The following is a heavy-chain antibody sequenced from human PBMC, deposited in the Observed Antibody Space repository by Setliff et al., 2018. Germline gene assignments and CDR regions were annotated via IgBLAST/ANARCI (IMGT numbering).Heavy chain of an antibody. CDR3: ARMSGFQYIDV. Sequence: SETLSLTCTVSGDSISSRRNYWGWFRQPAGKELEWIGQIYTSWSTNYNPSLKSRVTISLDTSKNQFSLSLTSVTAEATAAYYCARMSGFQYIDVWDKGTTVTVSS. D-gene: IGHD3-3*01. CDR1: GDSISSRRNY. J-gene: IGHJ6*03. CDR2: IYTSWST. V-gene: IGHV4-61*09.